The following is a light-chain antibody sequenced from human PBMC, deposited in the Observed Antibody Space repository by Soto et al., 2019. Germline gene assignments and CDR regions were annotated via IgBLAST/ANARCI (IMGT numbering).Light chain of an antibody. CDR2: AAS. J-gene: IGKJ2*01. Sequence: EVVMTQSPVTLSVSPGERATLSCRASQSVSTHLAWYQQNPGQAPKLLIYAASTRVTGISARFSGSGSGTEFSLTISSLQSEDFGIYYCLQYNDWPVYTFGQGTNVEVK. CDR1: QSVSTH. V-gene: IGKV3-15*01. CDR3: LQYNDWPVYT.